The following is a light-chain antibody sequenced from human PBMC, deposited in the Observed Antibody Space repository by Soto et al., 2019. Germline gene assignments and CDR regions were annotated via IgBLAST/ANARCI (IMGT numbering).Light chain of an antibody. V-gene: IGKV3-20*01. CDR3: QQYDSSLYT. CDR1: QSVSSSY. J-gene: IGKJ2*01. Sequence: EIVLTQSPGTLSLSPGKRATLSCRASQSVSSSYLAWYQQKPGQAPRLLIYSASTRATGIPDRFSGSGSGTDFTLTISRLEPEDLAVYYCQQYDSSLYTFGQGTKLEIK. CDR2: SAS.